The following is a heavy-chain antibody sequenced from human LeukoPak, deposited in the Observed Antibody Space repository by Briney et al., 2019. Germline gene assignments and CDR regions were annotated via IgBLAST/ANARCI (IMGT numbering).Heavy chain of an antibody. CDR2: IKQDGDEK. V-gene: IGHV3-7*01. J-gene: IGHJ3*01. CDR1: GFPFSSYW. D-gene: IGHD3-10*01. Sequence: PGGSLRLSCAASGFPFSSYWMTWVRQAPGKGLEWVANIKQDGDEKYYVDSVKGRFTISRDKAKNSLYLQMNSLRAEDTAVYYCAREDYYGSGNYVAWGGAFDVWGQGTTVTVSS. CDR3: AREDYYGSGNYVAWGGAFDV.